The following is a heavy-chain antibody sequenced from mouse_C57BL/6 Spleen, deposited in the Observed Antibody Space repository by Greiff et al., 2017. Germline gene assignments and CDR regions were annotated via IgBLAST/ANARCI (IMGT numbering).Heavy chain of an antibody. CDR2: IWSDGST. CDR3: ARHDRYYEGAMDY. D-gene: IGHD1-1*01. J-gene: IGHJ4*01. V-gene: IGHV2-6-1*01. Sequence: VKLVESGPGLVAPSQSLSITCTVSGFSLTSYGVHWVRQPPGKGLEWLVVIWSDGSTTYNSALKSRLSISKDNSKSQVFLKMNSLQTDDTAMYYCARHDRYYEGAMDYWGQGTSVTVSS. CDR1: GFSLTSYG.